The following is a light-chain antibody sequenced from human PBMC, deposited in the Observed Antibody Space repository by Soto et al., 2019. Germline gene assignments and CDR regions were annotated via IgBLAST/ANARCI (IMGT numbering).Light chain of an antibody. Sequence: DIQMTQSPSSLSASVGDRVTITCRASQGIRTYLAWYQQKPGKAPNLLIYDASNLESGVPSRFSGSGFGTEFTLTISSLQPDDFATYYCQQYNSYSWTFGQGTKVDIK. J-gene: IGKJ1*01. CDR2: DAS. V-gene: IGKV1-5*01. CDR3: QQYNSYSWT. CDR1: QGIRTY.